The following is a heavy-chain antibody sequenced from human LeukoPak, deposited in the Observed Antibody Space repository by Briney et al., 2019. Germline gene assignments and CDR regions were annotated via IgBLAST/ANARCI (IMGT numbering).Heavy chain of an antibody. Sequence: GGSLRLSCAPSGFTFSSYSMNWVRQAPGKGLEWVLSISSSSNYIYYADSVKGRFTISRDNAKNSLYLQMNSLRAEDTAVYYCARDQYSSETDYWGQGTLVTVSS. CDR3: ARDQYSSETDY. J-gene: IGHJ4*02. V-gene: IGHV3-21*01. CDR2: ISSSSNYI. D-gene: IGHD5-18*01. CDR1: GFTFSSYS.